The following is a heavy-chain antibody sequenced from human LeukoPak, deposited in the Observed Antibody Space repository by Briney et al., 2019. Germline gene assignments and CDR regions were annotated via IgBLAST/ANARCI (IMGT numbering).Heavy chain of an antibody. CDR1: GYTFTGYY. D-gene: IGHD2-2*02. Sequence: ASVKVSCKASGYTFTGYYMHWVRQAPGQGLEWMGWVNPNSGGTNYAQKFQGRVTMTRDTSISTAYMELSRLRSDDTAVYYCARDHCSSTSCYTGRRPDYWGQGTLVTVSS. J-gene: IGHJ4*02. CDR2: VNPNSGGT. CDR3: ARDHCSSTSCYTGRRPDY. V-gene: IGHV1-2*02.